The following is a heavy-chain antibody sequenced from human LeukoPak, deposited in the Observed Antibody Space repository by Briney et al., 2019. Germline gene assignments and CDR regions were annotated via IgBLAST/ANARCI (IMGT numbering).Heavy chain of an antibody. V-gene: IGHV3-7*01. CDR2: INPDGGQR. Sequence: GGSLRLSCAASGFTFSDYWISWVRQAPGKGLDWVAHINPDGGQRSYVASVEGRFTISRDNAKNSLYLQMNSLRTEDTAVYYCARDLGGSRDYWGQGTLVTVSS. CDR3: ARDLGGSRDY. D-gene: IGHD3-16*01. J-gene: IGHJ4*02. CDR1: GFTFSDYW.